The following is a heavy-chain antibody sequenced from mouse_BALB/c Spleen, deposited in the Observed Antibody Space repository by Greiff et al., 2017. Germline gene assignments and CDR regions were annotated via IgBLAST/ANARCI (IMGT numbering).Heavy chain of an antibody. CDR1: GYTFTDYN. D-gene: IGHD2-12*01. CDR2: IYPYNGGT. Sequence: EVKLQESGPELVKPGASVKISCKASGYTFTDYNMHWVKQSHGKSLEWIGYIYPYNGGTGYNQKFKSKATLTVDNSSSTAYMELRSLTSEDSAVYYCARVLRRGDYFDYWGQGTTLTVSS. CDR3: ARVLRRGDYFDY. V-gene: IGHV1S29*02. J-gene: IGHJ2*01.